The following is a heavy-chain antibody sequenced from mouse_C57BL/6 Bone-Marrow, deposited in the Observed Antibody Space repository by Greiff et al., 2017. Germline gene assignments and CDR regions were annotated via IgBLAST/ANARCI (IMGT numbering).Heavy chain of an antibody. CDR1: GFTFSDYG. V-gene: IGHV5-17*01. Sequence: EVHLVESGGGLVKPGGSLKLSCAASGFTFSDYGMHWVRQAPEKGLEWVAYISSGSSTIYYADTVKGRFTISRDNAKNTLFLQMTSLRSEDTAMYYCARRNSPGAMDYWGQGTSVTVSS. CDR2: ISSGSSTI. D-gene: IGHD2-12*01. J-gene: IGHJ4*01. CDR3: ARRNSPGAMDY.